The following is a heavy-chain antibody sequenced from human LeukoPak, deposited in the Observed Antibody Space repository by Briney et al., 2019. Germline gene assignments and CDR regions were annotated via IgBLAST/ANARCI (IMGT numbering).Heavy chain of an antibody. D-gene: IGHD4-17*01. V-gene: IGHV3-21*04. Sequence: GGSLRLSCAASGFSFSTYTMNWVRQAPGKGLEWVSSISSSSSYIYYADSVKGRFTISRDNAKNSLYLQMNSLRAEDTAVYYCARLDTVTTSLGYWGQGTLVTVSS. CDR1: GFSFSTYT. CDR3: ARLDTVTTSLGY. J-gene: IGHJ4*02. CDR2: ISSSSSYI.